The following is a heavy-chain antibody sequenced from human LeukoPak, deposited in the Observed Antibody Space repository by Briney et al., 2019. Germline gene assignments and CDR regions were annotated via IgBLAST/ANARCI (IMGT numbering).Heavy chain of an antibody. D-gene: IGHD6-13*01. CDR1: GFTFSSYW. CDR2: INSDGSST. Sequence: GGSLRLSCAASGFTFSSYWMHLVRQAPGKGLVWVSRINSDGSSTSYADSVKGRFTISRDNAKNTLYLQMNSLRAEDTAVYYCARKRGQQLVLGGWFDPWGQGTLVTVSS. CDR3: ARKRGQQLVLGGWFDP. V-gene: IGHV3-74*01. J-gene: IGHJ5*02.